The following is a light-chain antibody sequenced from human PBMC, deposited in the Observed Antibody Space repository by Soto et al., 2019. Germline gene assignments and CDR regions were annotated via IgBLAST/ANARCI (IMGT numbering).Light chain of an antibody. J-gene: IGLJ2*01. CDR2: LEGSGSY. Sequence: QSVLTQSSSASASLGSSVKLTCTLSSGHSSYIIAWHQQQPGKAPRYLMKLEGSGSYNKGSGVPDRFSGSSSGADRYLTISNLQSEDEADYYCETWDSNFVVFGGGTTLTVL. CDR1: SGHSSYI. CDR3: ETWDSNFVV. V-gene: IGLV4-60*03.